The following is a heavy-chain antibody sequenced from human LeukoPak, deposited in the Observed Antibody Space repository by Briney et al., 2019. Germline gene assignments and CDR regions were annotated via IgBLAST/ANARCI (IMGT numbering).Heavy chain of an antibody. J-gene: IGHJ4*02. D-gene: IGHD6-19*01. CDR1: GGTFSSYA. Sequence: GASVKVSCKASGGTFSSYAISWVRQAPGQGLEWMGGIIPIFGTANYAQKFQGRVTITADESTSTAYMELSSLRSEDTAVYYCARDGNGHSSGWYRGYFDYWGQGTLVTVSS. V-gene: IGHV1-69*13. CDR2: IIPIFGTA. CDR3: ARDGNGHSSGWYRGYFDY.